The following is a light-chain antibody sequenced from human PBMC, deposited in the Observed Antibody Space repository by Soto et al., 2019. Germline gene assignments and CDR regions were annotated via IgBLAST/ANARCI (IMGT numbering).Light chain of an antibody. CDR3: QQRSNWPPIT. CDR2: DAS. CDR1: QSVSRTY. Sequence: EIVLTQSPGTLSLSPGERATLSCRASQSVSRTYLAWYQQKPGQAPRLLIYDASNRATGIPARFSGSGSGTDFTLTISSLEPEDFAVYYCQQRSNWPPITFGQGTRLEIK. V-gene: IGKV3-11*01. J-gene: IGKJ5*01.